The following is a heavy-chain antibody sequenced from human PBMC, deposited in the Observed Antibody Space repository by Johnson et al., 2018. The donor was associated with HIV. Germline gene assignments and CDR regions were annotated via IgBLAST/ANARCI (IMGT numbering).Heavy chain of an antibody. J-gene: IGHJ3*02. CDR1: GFTFSNAW. V-gene: IGHV3-66*01. D-gene: IGHD3-10*01. Sequence: EVQLVESGGGLVKPGGSLRLSCAASGFTFSNAWMSWVRQAPGKGLEWVSVIYSGGSTYYADSVKGRFTISRDNSKNTLYLQMNSLRAEDTAGYYCARDRRVRGRSSAFDSWGQGTMVTVSS. CDR3: ARDRRVRGRSSAFDS. CDR2: IYSGGST.